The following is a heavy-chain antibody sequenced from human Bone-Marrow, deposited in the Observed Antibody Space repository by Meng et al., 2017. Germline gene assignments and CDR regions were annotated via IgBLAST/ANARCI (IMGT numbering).Heavy chain of an antibody. V-gene: IGHV4-34*01. D-gene: IGHD2-8*01. J-gene: IGHJ3*02. CDR2: SNHSGRS. CDR3: ARVPNVLIVYAIRGHAFEI. Sequence: SETLSLTCAVSGGSFSGYYWSWIRQPPGKGLEWIGESNHSGRSNYNPSLKSRVTISVDTSKNQFSLKLSSVTAADTAVYYCARVPNVLIVYAIRGHAFEIWGQGTMVTVSS. CDR1: GGSFSGYY.